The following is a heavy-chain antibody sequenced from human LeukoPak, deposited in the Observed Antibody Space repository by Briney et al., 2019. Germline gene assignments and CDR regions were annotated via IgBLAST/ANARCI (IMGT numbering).Heavy chain of an antibody. V-gene: IGHV1-46*01. CDR3: ARVLRGYVYFDY. J-gene: IGHJ4*02. D-gene: IGHD6-25*01. Sequence: ASVKVSCKASGYTFTSYYMHWVRQAPGQGLEWMGIINPSGGSTSYAQKFQGRVTMIRDTSTSTVYMELSSLRSEDTAVYYCARVLRGYVYFDYWGQGTLVTVSS. CDR2: INPSGGST. CDR1: GYTFTSYY.